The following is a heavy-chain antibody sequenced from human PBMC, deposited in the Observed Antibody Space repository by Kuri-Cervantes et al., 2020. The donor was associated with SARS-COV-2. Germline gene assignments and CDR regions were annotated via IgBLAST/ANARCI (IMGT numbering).Heavy chain of an antibody. CDR2: ISAYNGNT. Sequence: ASVKVSCKASGYTFTSYGISWVRQAPGQGLVWMGWISAYNGNTNYAQKLQGRVTMTTDTSTSTAYMELRSLGSDDTAVYYCARELSAGGAFDIWGQGTMVTVSS. V-gene: IGHV1-18*04. D-gene: IGHD2-8*02. J-gene: IGHJ3*02. CDR3: ARELSAGGAFDI. CDR1: GYTFTSYG.